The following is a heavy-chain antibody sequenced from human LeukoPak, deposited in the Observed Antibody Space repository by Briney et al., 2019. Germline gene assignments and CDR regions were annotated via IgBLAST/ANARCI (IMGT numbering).Heavy chain of an antibody. D-gene: IGHD3-22*01. CDR2: IYYSGST. J-gene: IGHJ4*02. Sequence: SETLSLTCTVSGGSISSYYWSWIRQPPGKGLKWIGYIYYSGSTNYNPSLKSRVTISVDTSKNQFSLKLSSVTAADTAVYYCARIMGDSSGYYYYDYWGQGTLVTVSS. V-gene: IGHV4-59*01. CDR1: GGSISSYY. CDR3: ARIMGDSSGYYYYDY.